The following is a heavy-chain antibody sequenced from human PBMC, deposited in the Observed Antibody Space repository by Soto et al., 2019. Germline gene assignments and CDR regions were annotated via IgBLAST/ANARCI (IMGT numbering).Heavy chain of an antibody. CDR3: ARDKITGLFDY. J-gene: IGHJ4*02. CDR1: VSPFSYCF. D-gene: IGHD2-8*02. Sequence: PSDPLPPTFNAGVSPFSYCFWLLIRDPPVGGLEWIGEINHSGSTNYNPSLKSRVTISVDTSKNQFSLKLTSVTAADTAVYYCARDKITGLFDYWGQGTLVTVSS. CDR2: INHSGST. V-gene: IGHV4-34*01.